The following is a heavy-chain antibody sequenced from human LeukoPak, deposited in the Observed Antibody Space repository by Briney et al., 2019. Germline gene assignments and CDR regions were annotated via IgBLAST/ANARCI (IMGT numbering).Heavy chain of an antibody. D-gene: IGHD3-22*01. CDR1: GFSFSTFW. J-gene: IGHJ1*01. V-gene: IGHV3-7*01. Sequence: GGSLRLSCADSGFSFSTFWMIWVRQAPGKGLEWVANLKQDGSEKYYVDSVKGRFTISRDNAKNSLYLQMTNLRAEDTAVYYCASDRFSLYYYDSSGYYRGYFQHWGQGTLVTVSS. CDR3: ASDRFSLYYYDSSGYYRGYFQH. CDR2: LKQDGSEK.